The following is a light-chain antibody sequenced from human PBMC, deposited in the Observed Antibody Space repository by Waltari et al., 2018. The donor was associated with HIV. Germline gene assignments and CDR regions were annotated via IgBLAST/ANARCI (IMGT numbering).Light chain of an antibody. Sequence: DLQMTPSPPSLSASVGVRVTITCLASQSISSYLNWYQQKPGKAPKLLIYAASILQSGVPSRFSGSGSGTDFTLTIRSLQPEDFATYYCQQSYTTPITFGQGTRLEIK. CDR1: QSISSY. V-gene: IGKV1-39*01. CDR3: QQSYTTPIT. J-gene: IGKJ5*01. CDR2: AAS.